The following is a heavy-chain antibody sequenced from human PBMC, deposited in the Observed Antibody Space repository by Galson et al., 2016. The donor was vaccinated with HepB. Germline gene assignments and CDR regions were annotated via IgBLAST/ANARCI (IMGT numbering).Heavy chain of an antibody. D-gene: IGHD2-15*01. V-gene: IGHV5-51*01. CDR2: IYAGDSDT. Sequence: QSGAEVKRPGESLKISCEGSGFSLSTYWIGWVRQMPGKGLEWMGTIYAGDSDTRYSPSFQGQVTISVDKSINTAYLQWSRLVASDASMYYCARGLVFVSNWYYDLWGRGTLVTVSS. J-gene: IGHJ2*01. CDR3: ARGLVFVSNWYYDL. CDR1: GFSLSTYW.